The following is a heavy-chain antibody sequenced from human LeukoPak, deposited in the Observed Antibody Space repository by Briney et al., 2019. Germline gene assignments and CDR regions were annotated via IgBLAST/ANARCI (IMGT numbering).Heavy chain of an antibody. Sequence: PSETLSLTCTVSGGSISSGSYYWSWIRQPAGKGLEWIGRIYTSGSTNYNPSLKSRVTISVDTSKNQFSLKLSSVTAADTAVYYCARSDNAGTASFDYWGQGTLVTVSS. V-gene: IGHV4-61*02. J-gene: IGHJ4*02. CDR3: ARSDNAGTASFDY. CDR2: IYTSGST. D-gene: IGHD6-13*01. CDR1: GGSISSGSYY.